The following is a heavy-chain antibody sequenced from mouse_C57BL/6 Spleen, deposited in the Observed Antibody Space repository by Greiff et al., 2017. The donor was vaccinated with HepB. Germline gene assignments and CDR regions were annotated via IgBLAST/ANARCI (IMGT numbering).Heavy chain of an antibody. CDR1: GYTFTSYW. V-gene: IGHV1-7*01. Sequence: LVESGAELAKPGASVKLSCKASGYTFTSYWMHWVKQRPGQGLEWIGYINPSSGYTKYNQKFKDKATLTADKSSSTAYMQLSSLTYEDSAVYYCARSYYGYDGYFDYWGQGTTLTVSS. D-gene: IGHD2-9*01. CDR3: ARSYYGYDGYFDY. J-gene: IGHJ2*01. CDR2: INPSSGYT.